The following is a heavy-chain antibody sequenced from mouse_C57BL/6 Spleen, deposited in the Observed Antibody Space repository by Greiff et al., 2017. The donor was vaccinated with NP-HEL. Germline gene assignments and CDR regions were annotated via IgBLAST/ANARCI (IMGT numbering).Heavy chain of an antibody. CDR1: GYTFTDYY. V-gene: IGHV1-19*01. CDR3: ARYGYDVNFDV. Sequence: EVKLMESGPVLVKPGASVKMSCKASGYTFTDYYMNWVKQSHGKSLEWIGVINPYNGGTSYNQKFKGKATLTVDKSSSTAYMELNSLTSEDSAVYYCARYGYDVNFDVWGTGTTVTVSS. J-gene: IGHJ1*03. D-gene: IGHD2-2*01. CDR2: INPYNGGT.